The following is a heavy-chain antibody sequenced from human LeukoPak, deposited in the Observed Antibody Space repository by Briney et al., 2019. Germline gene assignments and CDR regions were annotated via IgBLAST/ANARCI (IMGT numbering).Heavy chain of an antibody. Sequence: PGGSLRLSCAASGFTLGSYAMHWVRQAPGRGREWVAVIWYMGSNKYYADSVKGRFTISRDNSKNTLYLQMNSLRAEDTAVYYCARRYKAWNDAEHYYYYYMDVWGKGTTVTVSS. D-gene: IGHD1-1*01. J-gene: IGHJ6*03. CDR3: ARRYKAWNDAEHYYYYYMDV. CDR2: IWYMGSNK. V-gene: IGHV3-33*01. CDR1: GFTLGSYA.